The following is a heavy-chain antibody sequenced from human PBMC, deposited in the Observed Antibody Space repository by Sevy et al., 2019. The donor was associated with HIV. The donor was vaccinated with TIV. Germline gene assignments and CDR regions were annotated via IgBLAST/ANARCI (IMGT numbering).Heavy chain of an antibody. V-gene: IGHV4-39*02. Sequence: SETLSLTCTVSGGSIISSTYYWGWIRQPPGKGLEWIGSVYYSGSTYYNPSLRSRVTISVDMFKDPFSLKLSSVTAADTVVYYCARRGAGPAFDVWGQGTMVTVSS. J-gene: IGHJ3*01. CDR3: ARRGAGPAFDV. CDR1: GGSIISSTYY. D-gene: IGHD3-10*01. CDR2: VYYSGST.